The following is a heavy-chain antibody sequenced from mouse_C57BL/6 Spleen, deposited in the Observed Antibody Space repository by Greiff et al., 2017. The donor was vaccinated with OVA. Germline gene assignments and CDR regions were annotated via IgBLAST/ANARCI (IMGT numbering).Heavy chain of an antibody. CDR1: GFTFSSYA. Sequence: EVKLVESGGGLVKPGGSLKLSCAASGFTFSSYAMSWVRQTPEKRLEWVATISDGGSYTYYPDNVKGRFTISRDNAKNNLYLHMSHLKSEDTAMYYCARDHQLTHFDYWGQGTTLTVS. J-gene: IGHJ2*01. CDR3: ARDHQLTHFDY. D-gene: IGHD1-3*01. V-gene: IGHV5-4*01. CDR2: ISDGGSYT.